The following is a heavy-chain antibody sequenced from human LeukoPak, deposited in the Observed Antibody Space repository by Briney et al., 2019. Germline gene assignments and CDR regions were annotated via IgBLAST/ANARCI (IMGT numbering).Heavy chain of an antibody. Sequence: PSETLSLTCAVCGGSFSGYYWSWIRQPPGKGLEWIGEINHSGSTNYNPSLKSRVTISVDTTKNQLSLRLSSVTAADTAVYYCARGPPTPAMGGGDCLHDYWGQGTLVTVSS. D-gene: IGHD2-21*02. V-gene: IGHV4-34*01. J-gene: IGHJ4*02. CDR1: GGSFSGYY. CDR2: INHSGST. CDR3: ARGPPTPAMGGGDCLHDY.